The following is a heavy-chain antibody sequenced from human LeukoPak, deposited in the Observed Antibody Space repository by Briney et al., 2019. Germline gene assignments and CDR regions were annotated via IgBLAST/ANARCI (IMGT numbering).Heavy chain of an antibody. CDR3: ARDGATYDSRTTNFDY. CDR1: GFTFNSYW. D-gene: IGHD3-22*01. V-gene: IGHV3-7*01. CDR2: IKQDGSEK. Sequence: GGSLRLSCAASGFTFNSYWMNWVRQAPGKGLEWVANIKQDGSEKYYVDSVKGRFTISRDNAKNSLYLQMNSLRAEDTAVYYCARDGATYDSRTTNFDYWGQGTLVTVSS. J-gene: IGHJ4*02.